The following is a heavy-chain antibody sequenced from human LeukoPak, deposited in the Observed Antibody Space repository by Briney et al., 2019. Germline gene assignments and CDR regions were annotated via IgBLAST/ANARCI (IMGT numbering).Heavy chain of an antibody. Sequence: GGSLRLPCAASGFTFSSYSMTWVRQAPGKGLEWVSSISSSSSYIYYADSVKGRFTISRDNAKNSLYLQMNSLRAEDTAVYYCARVAATGTTPFAFDIWGQGTMVTVSS. V-gene: IGHV3-21*01. J-gene: IGHJ3*02. CDR3: ARVAATGTTPFAFDI. CDR2: ISSSSSYI. CDR1: GFTFSSYS. D-gene: IGHD1-1*01.